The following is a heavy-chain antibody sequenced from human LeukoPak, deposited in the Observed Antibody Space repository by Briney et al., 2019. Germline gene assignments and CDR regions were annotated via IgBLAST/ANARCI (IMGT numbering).Heavy chain of an antibody. D-gene: IGHD3-10*01. CDR1: GFTFSGYA. CDR2: ISYDGSNK. Sequence: QSGRSLRLSCAASGFTFSGYAMHWVRQAPGKGLEWVAVISYDGSNKYYADSVKGRFTISRDNSKNTLYLQMNSLRAEDTAVYYCARPVRGVRYGMDVWGQGTTVTVSS. CDR3: ARPVRGVRYGMDV. V-gene: IGHV3-30-3*01. J-gene: IGHJ6*02.